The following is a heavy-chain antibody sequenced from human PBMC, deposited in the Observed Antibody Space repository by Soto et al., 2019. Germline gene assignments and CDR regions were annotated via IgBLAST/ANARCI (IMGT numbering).Heavy chain of an antibody. Sequence: PGGSLRLSCAASGFTFSYSAMNWVRQAPGKGLEWVSAITGDGGGTYYADSVKGRFTISRDNSKNTLYLQMNGLRADDTAVYYCVKDVYVTSLLRGSWDYWGQGTLVTVSS. CDR3: VKDVYVTSLLRGSWDY. CDR1: GFTFSYSA. CDR2: ITGDGGGT. V-gene: IGHV3-23*01. J-gene: IGHJ4*02. D-gene: IGHD1-26*01.